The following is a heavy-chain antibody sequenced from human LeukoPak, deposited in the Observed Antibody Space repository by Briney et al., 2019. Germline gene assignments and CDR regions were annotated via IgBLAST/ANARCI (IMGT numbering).Heavy chain of an antibody. CDR1: GYTFTGYY. CDR2: INPSGGST. D-gene: IGHD3-10*01. CDR3: AGTLYGSGSPLDY. J-gene: IGHJ4*02. Sequence: ASVKVSCKASGYTFTGYYMHWVRQAPGQGLEWMGIINPSGGSTSYAQKFQGRVTMTKDTSTSTVYMELSSLRSEDTAVYYCAGTLYGSGSPLDYWGQGTLVTVSS. V-gene: IGHV1-46*01.